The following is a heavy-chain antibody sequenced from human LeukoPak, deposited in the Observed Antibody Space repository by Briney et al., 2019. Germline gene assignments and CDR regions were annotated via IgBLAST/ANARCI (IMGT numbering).Heavy chain of an antibody. J-gene: IGHJ5*02. V-gene: IGHV1-18*01. CDR3: ARLSSHYGDYKVDP. CDR1: GYTFTSYG. CDR2: ISAYNGNT. D-gene: IGHD4-17*01. Sequence: EASVKVSCKASGYTFTSYGISWVRQAPGQGLEWMGWISAYNGNTNYAQKLQGRVTMTTDTSASTAYMELSSLRSEDTAVYYCARLSSHYGDYKVDPWGQGTLVTVSS.